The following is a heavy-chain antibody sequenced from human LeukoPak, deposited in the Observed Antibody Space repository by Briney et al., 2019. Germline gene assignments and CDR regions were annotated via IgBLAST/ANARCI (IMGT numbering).Heavy chain of an antibody. V-gene: IGHV3-23*01. CDR3: AKWGDYDVLTGYYVSDY. CDR2: ITGSGGNT. J-gene: IGHJ4*02. CDR1: GFTFSNYA. Sequence: GGSLRLSCAVSGFTFSNYAMSWVRQAPGKGLEWVSAITGSGGNTYYADSVKGRFTISRDNSKNTVFLQMNSLRAEDTAVYYCAKWGDYDVLTGYYVSDYWGQGTLVTVSS. D-gene: IGHD3-9*01.